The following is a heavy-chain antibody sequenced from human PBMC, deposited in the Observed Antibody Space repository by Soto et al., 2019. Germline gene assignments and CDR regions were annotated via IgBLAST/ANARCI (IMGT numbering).Heavy chain of an antibody. J-gene: IGHJ6*03. Sequence: GGSLRLSCAASGFSVSSNYMSWFRQAPGKGLEWVSVIYSGDSTYYADSVKGRFTISRHNSKNTLYLQMNSLRAEDTAVYYCARRMDTVVPAATPDDYYYYYMDVWGKGTTVTVSS. CDR2: IYSGDST. CDR3: ARRMDTVVPAATPDDYYYYYMDV. D-gene: IGHD2-2*01. CDR1: GFSVSSNY. V-gene: IGHV3-53*04.